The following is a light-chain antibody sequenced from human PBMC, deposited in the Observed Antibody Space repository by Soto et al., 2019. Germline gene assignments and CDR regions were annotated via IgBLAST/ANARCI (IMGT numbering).Light chain of an antibody. CDR1: SSDVGGYNY. CDR3: SSYTSSSTFGV. J-gene: IGLJ2*01. Sequence: QSALTQPASVSGSPGQSITISCTGSSSDVGGYNYVSWYQQHPGKAPKLMIYEVSNRPLGVSNRFSGSKSGNTASLTISGRQAEDEGDYHCSSYTSSSTFGVFGGGTKLTVL. CDR2: EVS. V-gene: IGLV2-14*01.